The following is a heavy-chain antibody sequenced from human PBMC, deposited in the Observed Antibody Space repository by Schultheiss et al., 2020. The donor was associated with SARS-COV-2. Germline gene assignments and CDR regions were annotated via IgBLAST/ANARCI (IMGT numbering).Heavy chain of an antibody. CDR2: IYYSGNT. D-gene: IGHD3-3*01. CDR1: GGSISSYY. CDR3: ARGRIFGVVRFDY. V-gene: IGHV4-59*01. J-gene: IGHJ4*02. Sequence: SQTLSLTCTVSGGSISSYYWSWIRQPPGKGLEWIGYIYYSGNTNYNPSLKSRVTISMDTSKNQFSLKLSSVTAADTAVYYCARGRIFGVVRFDYWGQGTLVTVSS.